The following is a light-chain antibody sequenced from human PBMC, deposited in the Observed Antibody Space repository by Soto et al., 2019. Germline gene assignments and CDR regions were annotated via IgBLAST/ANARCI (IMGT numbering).Light chain of an antibody. V-gene: IGLV2-14*01. CDR3: SSYTSSSTPYV. Sequence: VLTQPASVSGSPGQSITISCTGTSSDVGGYNYVSWYQQHPGKAPKLMIYEVSNRPSGVSNRFSGSKSGNTASLTISGLQAEDEADYYCSSYTSSSTPYVFG. CDR2: EVS. CDR1: SSDVGGYNY. J-gene: IGLJ1*01.